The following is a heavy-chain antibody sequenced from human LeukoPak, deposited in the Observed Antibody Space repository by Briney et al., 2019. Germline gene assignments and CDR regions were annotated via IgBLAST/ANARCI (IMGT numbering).Heavy chain of an antibody. Sequence: HTGGSLRLSCATSGFTFDDFAMHWVRQAQGKGLEWVSHISWNSDTITYADSVKGRFTISRDNAKNSLYLQISSLRDEDTAFYYCAKDIDSAGYGAFEIWGQGTAVTVSS. J-gene: IGHJ3*02. CDR3: AKDIDSAGYGAFEI. V-gene: IGHV3-9*01. CDR2: ISWNSDTI. D-gene: IGHD3-22*01. CDR1: GFTFDDFA.